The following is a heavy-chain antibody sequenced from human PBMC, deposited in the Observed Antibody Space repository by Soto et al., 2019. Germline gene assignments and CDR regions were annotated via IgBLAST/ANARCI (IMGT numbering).Heavy chain of an antibody. V-gene: IGHV3-21*01. Sequence: EVQLVESGGGLVKPGGSLRLSCAASGFTFSSYSMNCVRQAPGKGLEWVSSISSSSSYIYYADSVKGRRTISRDNAKNSLYLQMNSLRAEDTAVYYCARDQPGYSYGYGLGYWGQGTLVTVSS. J-gene: IGHJ4*02. CDR3: ARDQPGYSYGYGLGY. CDR2: ISSSSSYI. D-gene: IGHD5-18*01. CDR1: GFTFSSYS.